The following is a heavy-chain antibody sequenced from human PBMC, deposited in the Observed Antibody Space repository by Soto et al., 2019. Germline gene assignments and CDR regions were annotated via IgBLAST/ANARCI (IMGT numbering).Heavy chain of an antibody. CDR2: INPNSGGT. CDR3: ARAGGVATTGTFYYYCYGMDV. V-gene: IGHV1-2*04. D-gene: IGHD5-12*01. J-gene: IGHJ6*02. CDR1: GYTFTGYY. Sequence: ASVKVSCKASGYTFTGYYMHWVRQAPGQGLEWMGWINPNSGGTNYAQKFQGWVTMTRDTSISTAYMELSRLRSDDTAVYYCARAGGVATTGTFYYYCYGMDVWGQGTTVTVSS.